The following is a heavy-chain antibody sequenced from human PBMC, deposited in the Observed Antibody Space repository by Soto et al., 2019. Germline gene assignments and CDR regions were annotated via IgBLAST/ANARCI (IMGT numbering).Heavy chain of an antibody. J-gene: IGHJ6*02. V-gene: IGHV4-39*01. CDR1: GYSVASSDYY. Sequence: SETLSLTCSVSGYSVASSDYYWAWIRQPPGKGLEWIGSMFYSGLTYYNPSLKSRVTLSVDTSKNQFSVRLNSVTAADTAVYYCAPLSVSLSGPYGIHVWGQGTTVTVSS. CDR3: APLSVSLSGPYGIHV. D-gene: IGHD2-15*01. CDR2: MFYSGLT.